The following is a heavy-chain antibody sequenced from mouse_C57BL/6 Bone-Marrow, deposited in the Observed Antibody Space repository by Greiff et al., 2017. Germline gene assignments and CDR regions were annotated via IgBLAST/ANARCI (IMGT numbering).Heavy chain of an antibody. Sequence: EVQLVESGPGLVKPSQSLSLTCSVTGYSITSGYYWNWIRQFPGNKLEWMGYISYDGSNNYNPSLKNRISITRDTSKNQFFLKLNSVTTEDTATYYCARPHYYGSSYFYWYFDVWGTGTTVTVSS. CDR3: ARPHYYGSSYFYWYFDV. D-gene: IGHD1-1*01. J-gene: IGHJ1*03. V-gene: IGHV3-6*01. CDR2: ISYDGSN. CDR1: GYSITSGYY.